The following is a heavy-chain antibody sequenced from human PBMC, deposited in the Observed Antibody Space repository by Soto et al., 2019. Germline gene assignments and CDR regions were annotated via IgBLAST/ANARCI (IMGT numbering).Heavy chain of an antibody. Sequence: GASVKVSCKASGYTFTGYYMHWVRQAPGQGLEWMGWINPNSGGTNYAQKFQGWVTMTRDTSISTAYMELSRLRSDDTAVYYCAREKFGGSGSYDQYYYYGMDGWGQGTTVTVAS. D-gene: IGHD3-10*01. CDR2: INPNSGGT. CDR3: AREKFGGSGSYDQYYYYGMDG. J-gene: IGHJ6*02. V-gene: IGHV1-2*04. CDR1: GYTFTGYY.